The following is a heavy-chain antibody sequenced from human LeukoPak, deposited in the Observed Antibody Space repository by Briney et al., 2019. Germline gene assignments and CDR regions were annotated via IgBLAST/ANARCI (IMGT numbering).Heavy chain of an antibody. D-gene: IGHD6-19*01. V-gene: IGHV3-7*01. Sequence: GGSLRLSCTDSGFTFSMYWMSWVRQAPGKELEWLASIKPDGSAAIYVDSMKGRFTISRDNAKNSLYLQMNSLTVEDTAVYYCATHSDWRFDFWGQGTLVTVSS. CDR1: GFTFSMYW. CDR2: IKPDGSAA. J-gene: IGHJ4*02. CDR3: ATHSDWRFDF.